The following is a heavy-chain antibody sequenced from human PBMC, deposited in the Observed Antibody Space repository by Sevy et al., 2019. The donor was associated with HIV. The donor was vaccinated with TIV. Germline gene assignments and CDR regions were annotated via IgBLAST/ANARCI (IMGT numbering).Heavy chain of an antibody. D-gene: IGHD3-9*01. CDR3: TTLYYDILTGVGYYYYYMDV. J-gene: IGHJ6*03. Sequence: GGSLRLSCAASGFTFSNAWMRWVRQAPGKGLEWVGRIKSKTDGGTTDYAAPVKGRFTISRDDSKNTLYLQMNSLKTEDTAVYYCTTLYYDILTGVGYYYYYMDVWGKGTTVTVSS. CDR2: IKSKTDGGTT. CDR1: GFTFSNAW. V-gene: IGHV3-15*01.